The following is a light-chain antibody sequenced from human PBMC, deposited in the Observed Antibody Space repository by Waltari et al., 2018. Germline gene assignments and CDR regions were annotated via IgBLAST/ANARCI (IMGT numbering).Light chain of an antibody. J-gene: IGKJ1*01. CDR1: QSIANW. Sequence: QMTQSPSTPSASIGDGVNITCRASQSIANWLARYQQKPGKAPKLLIYKASNLESGVPSRFSGSGSGTEFTLTISSLQPDDFATYYCQQYDNYWTFGQGTKVEIK. V-gene: IGKV1-5*03. CDR2: KAS. CDR3: QQYDNYWT.